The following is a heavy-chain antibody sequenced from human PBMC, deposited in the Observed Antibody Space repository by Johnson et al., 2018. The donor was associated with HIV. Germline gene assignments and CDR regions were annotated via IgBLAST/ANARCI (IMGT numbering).Heavy chain of an antibody. CDR1: GFTFDDYA. Sequence: QLVESGGGLVQPGRSLRLSCAASGFTFDDYAMHWVRQAPGQGLAWVSGISWNSGSIGYADSVKGRFTISRDNAKNSLYLQMNSLRAEDTALYYCARGRHSSGYYTAAFDIWGQGTMVTVSS. CDR2: ISWNSGSI. J-gene: IGHJ3*02. D-gene: IGHD3-22*01. CDR3: ARGRHSSGYYTAAFDI. V-gene: IGHV3-9*01.